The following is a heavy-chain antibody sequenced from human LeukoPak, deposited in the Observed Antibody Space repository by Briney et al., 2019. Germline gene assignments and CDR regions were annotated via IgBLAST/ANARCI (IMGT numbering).Heavy chain of an antibody. CDR1: GFPVSSNF. CDR2: MFSGGTT. D-gene: IGHD6-19*01. V-gene: IGHV3-53*01. Sequence: GGSLRLSCAVSGFPVSSNFMSCVRQAPGKGLQSVSIMFSGGTTDYADSVRGRFSISRDSSQNTVSLQMNSLRVEDTAVYYCARGAGSGWPLDKWGQGTLVTVSS. CDR3: ARGAGSGWPLDK. J-gene: IGHJ4*02.